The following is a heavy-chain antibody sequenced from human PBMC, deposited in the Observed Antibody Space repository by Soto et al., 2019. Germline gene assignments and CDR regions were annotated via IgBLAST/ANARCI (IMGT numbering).Heavy chain of an antibody. V-gene: IGHV5-10-1*01. D-gene: IGHD6-6*01. CDR3: AGLSPSFYSSASSRGGY. Sequence: GESLMLSCKASGDSFTTFWISWVRQMPGEGLERMGSIHPSTTYTKHSPSSQGHATISAAKSIDTAYLHSGLNASDTAMYYWAGLSPSFYSSASSRGGYWGQGTLVTVSS. CDR2: IHPSTTYT. CDR1: GDSFTTFW. J-gene: IGHJ4*02.